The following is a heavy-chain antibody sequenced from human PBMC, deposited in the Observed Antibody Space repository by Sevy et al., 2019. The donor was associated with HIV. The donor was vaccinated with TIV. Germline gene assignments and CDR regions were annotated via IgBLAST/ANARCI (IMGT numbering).Heavy chain of an antibody. CDR3: ARDPLDYDSSGYYYDLFDY. D-gene: IGHD3-22*01. V-gene: IGHV3-30-3*01. Sequence: GGSLRLSCAASGFTFSSYAMHWVRQAPGKGLEWVAVISYDGSNKYYADSVKGRFTISRDNSKNTLYLQMNSLRAEDTAVYYCARDPLDYDSSGYYYDLFDYWGQGPLVTVSS. J-gene: IGHJ4*02. CDR1: GFTFSSYA. CDR2: ISYDGSNK.